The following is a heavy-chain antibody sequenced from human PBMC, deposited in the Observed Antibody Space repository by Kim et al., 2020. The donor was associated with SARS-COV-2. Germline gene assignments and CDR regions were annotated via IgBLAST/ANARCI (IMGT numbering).Heavy chain of an antibody. CDR3: ARDIMTAGGFYQYYAMDV. V-gene: IGHV1-69*13. CDR2: IIPYFGSV. J-gene: IGHJ6*02. D-gene: IGHD6-13*01. CDR1: GGIFITFA. Sequence: SVKVSCKASGGIFITFAISWVRQAPGHGLEWMGGIIPYFGSVITAQKFQGRVSITADESTATAYLELSRLTSEDTAIYYCARDIMTAGGFYQYYAMDVWGRGTTVTVSS.